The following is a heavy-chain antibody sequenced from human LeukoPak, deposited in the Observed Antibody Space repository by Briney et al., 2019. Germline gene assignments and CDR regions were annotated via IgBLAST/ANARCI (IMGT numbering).Heavy chain of an antibody. CDR1: GGSFSGYY. D-gene: IGHD3-10*01. CDR3: ARKGGKYYYGSGSLKS. J-gene: IGHJ6*02. V-gene: IGHV4-34*01. CDR2: INHSGST. Sequence: SETLSLTCAVYGGSFSGYYWSWIRQPPGKGLEWIGEINHSGSTNYNPSLKSRVTISVDTSKNQFSLKLSSVTAADTAVYYCARKGGKYYYGSGSLKSWGQGTTVTVSS.